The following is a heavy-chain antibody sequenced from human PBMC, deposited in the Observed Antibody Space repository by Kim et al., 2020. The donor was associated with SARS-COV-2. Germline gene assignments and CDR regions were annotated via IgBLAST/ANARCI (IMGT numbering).Heavy chain of an antibody. CDR3: AKSPRGYSYGKFDY. V-gene: IGHV3-23*01. CDR2: ISDSGGST. Sequence: GGSLRLSCAASGFILSTYAMSWVRQAPGKGLEWVAGISDSGGSTYYADSVRGRFTISRDSSENTLYLQMNSLRAGDTAVYYCAKSPRGYSYGKFDYWGQG. CDR1: GFILSTYA. D-gene: IGHD5-18*01. J-gene: IGHJ4*02.